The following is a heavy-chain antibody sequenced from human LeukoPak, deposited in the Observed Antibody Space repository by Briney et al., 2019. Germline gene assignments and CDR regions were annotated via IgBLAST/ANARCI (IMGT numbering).Heavy chain of an antibody. D-gene: IGHD4-23*01. CDR2: ISWDGGST. Sequence: GGSLRLSCAASGFTFDDYTMHWVRQAPGKGLGWVSLISWDGGSTYYADSVKGRFTISRDNSKNSLYLQMNSLRTEDTALYYCAINYGGNHDAFDIWGQGTMVTVSS. V-gene: IGHV3-43*01. CDR1: GFTFDDYT. J-gene: IGHJ3*02. CDR3: AINYGGNHDAFDI.